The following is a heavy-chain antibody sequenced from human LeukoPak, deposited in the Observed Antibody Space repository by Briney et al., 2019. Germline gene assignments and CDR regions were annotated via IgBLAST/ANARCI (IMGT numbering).Heavy chain of an antibody. CDR2: IKQDGSEK. J-gene: IGHJ6*04. V-gene: IGHV3-7*01. CDR1: GFTFSTYW. CDR3: ARRAANYDFWSGYNV. Sequence: PGGSLRFSCAASGFTFSTYWMSWVRQAPGKGLEWVANIKQDGSEKYYVDSVKGRFTISRDNAKNSLSLQMNSLRAEDTAVYYCARRAANYDFWSGYNVWGKGTTVTVSS. D-gene: IGHD3-3*01.